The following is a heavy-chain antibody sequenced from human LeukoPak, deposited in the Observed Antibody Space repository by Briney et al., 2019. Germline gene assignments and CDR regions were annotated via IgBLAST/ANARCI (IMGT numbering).Heavy chain of an antibody. D-gene: IGHD3-10*01. Sequence: ASVKVSCKASGYIFSTYGISWVRQAPGQGHEWMGWISGYNGNTNYAQKLQGRVTMTTDTSTSTAYMEVRSLRSDDTALYYCARVDAMAREVINLFDPWGQGTLVTVSS. CDR1: GYIFSTYG. J-gene: IGHJ5*02. CDR2: ISGYNGNT. CDR3: ARVDAMAREVINLFDP. V-gene: IGHV1-18*01.